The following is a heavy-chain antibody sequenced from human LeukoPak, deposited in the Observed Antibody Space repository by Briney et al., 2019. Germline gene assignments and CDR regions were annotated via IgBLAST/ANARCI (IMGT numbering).Heavy chain of an antibody. CDR3: ARDLVTTGGMDV. CDR1: GYTFTSYY. D-gene: IGHD4-17*01. V-gene: IGHV1-46*01. Sequence: ASVKVSCKASGYTFTSYYMHWVRQAPGQGLEWMGIINPSGGSTSYAQKFQGRVTTTRDTSTSTVYMELSSLRSEDTAVYYCARDLVTTGGMDVWGQGTTVTVSS. J-gene: IGHJ6*02. CDR2: INPSGGST.